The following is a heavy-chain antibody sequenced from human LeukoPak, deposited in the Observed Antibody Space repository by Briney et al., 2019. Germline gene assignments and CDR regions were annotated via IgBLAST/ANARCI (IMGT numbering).Heavy chain of an antibody. CDR1: DDSINTDY. V-gene: IGHV4-4*08. J-gene: IGHJ4*02. CDR3: ARTARVFDH. CDR2: IYRSGDT. Sequence: SETLSLTCTVSDDSINTDYWSWIRQPPGKALECIGYIYRSGDTNSNPSLKSRVTMSLDTSNRQFSLQLRSVTAADTAVYFCARTARVFDHWGQGLLVTVSS. D-gene: IGHD2-21*02.